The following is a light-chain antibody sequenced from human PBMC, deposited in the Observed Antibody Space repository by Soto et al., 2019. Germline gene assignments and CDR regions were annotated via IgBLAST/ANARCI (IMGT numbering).Light chain of an antibody. J-gene: IGKJ1*01. CDR2: GAS. CDR1: QSVSSNH. Sequence: EIVLTQSPGTLSLSPGAGGTLSCRARQSVSSNHLAWYQQKPGQAPRLLIYGASSRATGIPDRFSGSGSGTVFTLTINILEPDDFAVYYCHQYGNSPQTFGQGTKVDIK. CDR3: HQYGNSPQT. V-gene: IGKV3-20*01.